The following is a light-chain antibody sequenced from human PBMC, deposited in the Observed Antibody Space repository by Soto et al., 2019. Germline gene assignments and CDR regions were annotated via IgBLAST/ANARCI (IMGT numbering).Light chain of an antibody. CDR2: GAS. Sequence: EIVMTHSPSTLALSPVARGTGSCRASQIISDTLAWYQQKPGQAPRLLIYGASRRATGFPARFSGSGSGTDFTLTISSLQSEDFAVYYCQQYDNWPWTFGQGTKVDIK. CDR1: QIISDT. J-gene: IGKJ1*01. CDR3: QQYDNWPWT. V-gene: IGKV3-15*01.